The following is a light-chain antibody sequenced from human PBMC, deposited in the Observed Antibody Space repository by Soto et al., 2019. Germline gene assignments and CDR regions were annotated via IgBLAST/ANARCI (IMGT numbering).Light chain of an antibody. Sequence: EGVLTQSPCTLSLSPGERATLSCMASQSVSSSYLAWYQQKPGQAPRLLIYGASSRATGIPDRFSGSGSGTDFTLTISRLEPEDFAVYYCQQYGSSPTFGQGTKV. V-gene: IGKV3-20*01. CDR2: GAS. CDR1: QSVSSSY. J-gene: IGKJ1*01. CDR3: QQYGSSPT.